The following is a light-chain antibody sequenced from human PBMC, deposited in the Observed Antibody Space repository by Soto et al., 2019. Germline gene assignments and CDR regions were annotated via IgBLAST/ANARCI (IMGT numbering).Light chain of an antibody. J-gene: IGKJ4*01. V-gene: IGKV3-11*01. CDR1: QSVSSY. CDR2: DAS. CDR3: QQRANWLT. Sequence: EIVLTQSPGTLSLSPGERATLSCRASQSVSSYLAWYKQKPGQARRLLIYDASNRATGIPARFSGSGSGTDFTLTISSLEPEDFAVYFCQQRANWLTFGGGTKVDIK.